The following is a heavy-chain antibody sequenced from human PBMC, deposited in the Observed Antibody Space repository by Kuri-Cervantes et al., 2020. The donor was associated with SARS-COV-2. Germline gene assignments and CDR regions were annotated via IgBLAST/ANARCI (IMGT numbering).Heavy chain of an antibody. Sequence: GESLKISCAPSGFTFSIFAMSWVRQAPGKGLEWVSAISGRYGNAYYADSAKGRFTISRDNSKNTLYMQMNSLRAEDTAVYYCARGTLKKDDRYYFYGMDVWGQGTTVTVSS. CDR3: ARGTLKKDDRYYFYGMDV. V-gene: IGHV3-23*01. CDR1: GFTFSIFA. CDR2: ISGRYGNA. J-gene: IGHJ6*02. D-gene: IGHD1-1*01.